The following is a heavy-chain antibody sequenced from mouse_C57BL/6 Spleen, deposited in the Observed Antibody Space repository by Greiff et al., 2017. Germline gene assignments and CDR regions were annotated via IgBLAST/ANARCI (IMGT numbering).Heavy chain of an antibody. D-gene: IGHD1-1*01. J-gene: IGHJ2*01. V-gene: IGHV1-69*01. CDR3: ARGRVITTVYLDD. CDR2: IDPSDGYT. Sequence: VQLQQPGAELVMPGASVKLSCKASGYTFTSYWMPWVKQRPGQGLEWIGEIDPSDGYTNYNQKFKGKSTLTVDKSSSTAYMQLSSLTSEDSAVYYCARGRVITTVYLDDWGQGTTLTVSS. CDR1: GYTFTSYW.